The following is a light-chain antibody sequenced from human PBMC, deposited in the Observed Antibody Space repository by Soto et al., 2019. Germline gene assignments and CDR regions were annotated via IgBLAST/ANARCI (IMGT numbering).Light chain of an antibody. CDR2: RNN. V-gene: IGLV1-47*01. CDR1: GSNIGNNY. J-gene: IGLJ2*01. CDR3: AAWDDSLSGRGV. Sequence: QSVLTQPPSASGTLGQRVTISCSGSGSNIGNNYVYWYQMVPGTAPKLLIYRNNQRPSGVPDRFSGSRSGTSASLAISGLRSEDEADYYCAAWDDSLSGRGVFGGGTKLTVL.